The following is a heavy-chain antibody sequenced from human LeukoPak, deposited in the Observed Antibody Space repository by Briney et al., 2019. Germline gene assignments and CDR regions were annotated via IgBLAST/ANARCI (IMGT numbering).Heavy chain of an antibody. D-gene: IGHD6-19*01. J-gene: IGHJ4*02. V-gene: IGHV1-18*01. CDR3: ARAPKYSSGWGSGY. CDR1: GYTFTSYG. Sequence: GASVKVSCKASGYTFTSYGISWVRQAPGQGLEWMGWISAYNGNTNYAQKLQGRVTMTTDTSTSTAYVELRSLRSDDTAVYYCARAPKYSSGWGSGYWGQGTLVTVSS. CDR2: ISAYNGNT.